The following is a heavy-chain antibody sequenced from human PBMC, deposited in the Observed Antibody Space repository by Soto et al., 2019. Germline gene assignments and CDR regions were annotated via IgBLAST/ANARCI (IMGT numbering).Heavy chain of an antibody. V-gene: IGHV3-30*04. CDR3: ARDLWFGELWRYYYMDV. CDR2: ISYDGSNK. Sequence: GGSLRLSCAASGFTFSSYAMHWVRQAPGKGLEWVAVISYDGSNKYYADSVKGRFTISRDNSKNTLYLQMNSLRAEDTAVYYCARDLWFGELWRYYYMDVWGKGTTVTVSS. CDR1: GFTFSSYA. D-gene: IGHD3-10*01. J-gene: IGHJ6*03.